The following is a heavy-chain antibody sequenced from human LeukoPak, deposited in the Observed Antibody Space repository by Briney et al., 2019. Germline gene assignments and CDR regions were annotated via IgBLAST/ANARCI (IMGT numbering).Heavy chain of an antibody. CDR1: GFTFSSYG. V-gene: IGHV3-30*02. CDR3: GKDLEYKQQHGRSPDY. D-gene: IGHD6-13*01. Sequence: PGGSLRLSCAASGFTFSSYGMHWVRQAPGKGLEWVAFIRYDGSNKYYADSVKGRFTISRDNSKNTLNLQMNSLRAEDTAVYYCGKDLEYKQQHGRSPDYWGQGTLVTVSS. CDR2: IRYDGSNK. J-gene: IGHJ4*02.